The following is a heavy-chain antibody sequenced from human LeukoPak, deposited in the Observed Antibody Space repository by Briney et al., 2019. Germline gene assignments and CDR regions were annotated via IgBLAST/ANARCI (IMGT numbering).Heavy chain of an antibody. D-gene: IGHD5-18*01. Sequence: TGGSLRVFCAASGFTFSNSAMNWVRQAPGKGLEWVAVISFDGSNKYYADSVRGRFTISRDNSKNTLYLQMNSLRAEDTAVYYCAKEMDTAMVLDYYYGMDVWGQGTTVTVSS. CDR2: ISFDGSNK. V-gene: IGHV3-30-3*01. CDR3: AKEMDTAMVLDYYYGMDV. CDR1: GFTFSNSA. J-gene: IGHJ6*02.